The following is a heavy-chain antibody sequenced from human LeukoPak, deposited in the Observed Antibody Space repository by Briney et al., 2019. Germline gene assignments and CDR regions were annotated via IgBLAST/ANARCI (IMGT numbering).Heavy chain of an antibody. J-gene: IGHJ4*02. CDR3: ARVYCSSTSCLEADY. Sequence: ASVKVSCKASGYTFTSYGISWVRQAPGQGLEWVGWISAYNGNTNYAQKLQGRVTMTTDTSTSTAYMELRSLRSDDTAVYYCARVYCSSTSCLEADYWGQGTLVTVSS. V-gene: IGHV1-18*04. D-gene: IGHD2-2*01. CDR1: GYTFTSYG. CDR2: ISAYNGNT.